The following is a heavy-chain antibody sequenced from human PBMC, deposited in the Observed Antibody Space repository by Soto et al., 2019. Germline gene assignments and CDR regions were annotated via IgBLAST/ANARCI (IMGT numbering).Heavy chain of an antibody. D-gene: IGHD5-12*01. CDR2: IYYTGIT. CDR3: ARTARQDTVAGDY. V-gene: IGHV4-39*01. J-gene: IGHJ4*02. Sequence: SETLSLTCTVSGGSISSSSYYWGWIRQSPGKGLEWIGSIYYTGITHYNPALKSRVTISIDTSKNQFSLQLSSVTAADTAVYYCARTARQDTVAGDYWGQGTLVTVSS. CDR1: GGSISSSSYY.